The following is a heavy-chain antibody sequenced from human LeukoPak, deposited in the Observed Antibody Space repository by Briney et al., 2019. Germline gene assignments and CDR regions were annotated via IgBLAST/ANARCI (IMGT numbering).Heavy chain of an antibody. CDR2: INPNSAGT. D-gene: IGHD3-22*01. CDR1: GYTFTGYY. CDR3: ARATSPNEMGSITMIAPRAACCSGVDY. J-gene: IGHJ4*02. V-gene: IGHV1-2*02. Sequence: GGSVKVSCKASGYTFTGYYMHWVRQAPGQGLEWMGCINPNSAGTYYAHKFKGRVTISRDTSISTAYMELNRLRSDDTAVYYCARATSPNEMGSITMIAPRAACCSGVDYWGQGTLVTVSS.